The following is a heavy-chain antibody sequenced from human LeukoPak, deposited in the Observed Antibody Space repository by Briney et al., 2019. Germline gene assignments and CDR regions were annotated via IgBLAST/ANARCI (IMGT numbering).Heavy chain of an antibody. CDR2: INHSGST. D-gene: IGHD6-13*01. V-gene: IGHV4-34*01. J-gene: IGHJ4*02. CDR1: GGSFSGYY. Sequence: AETLCLTCAAYGGSFSGYYWSWIRQPPGKGLEWIGEINHSGSTNYNPSLKSRVTISVDTSKIQFSLKLSSVTAADTAVYYCAVGAAANWGQGTLVTVSS. CDR3: AVGAAAN.